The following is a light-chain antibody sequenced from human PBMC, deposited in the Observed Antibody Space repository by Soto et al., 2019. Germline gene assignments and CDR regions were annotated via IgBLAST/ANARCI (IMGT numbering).Light chain of an antibody. CDR2: GAS. CDR3: QQYNNRPRT. V-gene: IGKV3-15*01. J-gene: IGKJ1*01. CDR1: QSVSSN. Sequence: EIVMTQSPATLSVSPGEGATLSCRASQSVSSNLAWYQQKPVQAPRLLIYGASTRATGFPARFSGTGFGTEFTLTISSLQSGDSAVYYCQQYNNRPRTFGQGTKVEIK.